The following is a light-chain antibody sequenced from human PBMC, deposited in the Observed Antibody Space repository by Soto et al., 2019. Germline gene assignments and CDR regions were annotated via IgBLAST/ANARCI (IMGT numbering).Light chain of an antibody. Sequence: EIVLTQSPGTLSLSPGERATLSCRASQSVSSSYLAWYQHKPGQAPRLLIYGASSRATGIPDRFSGSGSGTDFTLTISTMEPEDFAVYYCQQYGSSPHTSGQGNKLEIK. J-gene: IGKJ2*01. CDR3: QQYGSSPHT. V-gene: IGKV3-20*01. CDR1: QSVSSSY. CDR2: GAS.